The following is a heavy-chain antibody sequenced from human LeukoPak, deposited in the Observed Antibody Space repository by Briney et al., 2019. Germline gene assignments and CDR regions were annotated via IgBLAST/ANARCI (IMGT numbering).Heavy chain of an antibody. V-gene: IGHV3-21*01. J-gene: IGHJ4*02. D-gene: IGHD3-22*01. CDR3: SSGYLDC. Sequence: GGSLRLSCAASGFTFSTYTMNWVRQAPGKGLEWVSAISSSSRYIFYADSINGRFTISRDNAKHSLYLQVNSLRAEDTAVYYDSSGYLDCWGQGTQVTVSS. CDR2: ISSSSRYI. CDR1: GFTFSTYT.